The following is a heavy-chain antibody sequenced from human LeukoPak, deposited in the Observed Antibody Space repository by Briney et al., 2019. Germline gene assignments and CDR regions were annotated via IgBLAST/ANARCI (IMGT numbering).Heavy chain of an antibody. CDR2: MNPNSGNT. CDR1: GYTFTRYD. V-gene: IGHV1-8*01. D-gene: IGHD2-15*01. J-gene: IGHJ6*02. CDR3: ARGRGIFDYCYYYGMDV. Sequence: GASVKVSCKASGYTFTRYDITWVRQATGQGLEWMGWMNPNSGNTGYAQKVQGRVTMTRNTSISTAYMELSSLRSEDTAVYYCARGRGIFDYCYYYGMDVWGQGTTVTVSS.